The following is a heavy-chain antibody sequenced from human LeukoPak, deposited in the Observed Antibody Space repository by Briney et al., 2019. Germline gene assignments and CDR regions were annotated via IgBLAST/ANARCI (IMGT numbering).Heavy chain of an antibody. Sequence: SETLSLTCTVSGGSMSSYYWGWIRQPPGKGLEWIGYIFYSGSTNYNPSLKSRVTISVDTSKNQFSLKLSSVTAADTAVYYCARSGSSDWFDPWGQGTLVTVSS. D-gene: IGHD1-14*01. V-gene: IGHV4-59*01. CDR1: GGSMSSYY. CDR3: ARSGSSDWFDP. CDR2: IFYSGST. J-gene: IGHJ5*02.